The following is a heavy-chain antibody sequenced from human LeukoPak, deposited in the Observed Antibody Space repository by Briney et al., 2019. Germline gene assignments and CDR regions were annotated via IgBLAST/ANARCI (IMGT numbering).Heavy chain of an antibody. CDR1: GFTFSSYS. CDR3: ARSRPGEWLDY. Sequence: GGSLRLSCAASGFTFSSYSMNWVRQAPGKGLEWVSSISSSSSYIYCADSVKGRFTISRDNSKNTLYLQMNSLRAEDTAVYYCARSRPGEWLDYWGQGTLVTVSS. CDR2: ISSSSSYI. D-gene: IGHD6-19*01. J-gene: IGHJ4*02. V-gene: IGHV3-21*04.